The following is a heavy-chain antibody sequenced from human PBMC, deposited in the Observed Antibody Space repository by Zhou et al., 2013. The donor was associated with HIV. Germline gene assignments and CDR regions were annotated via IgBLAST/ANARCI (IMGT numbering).Heavy chain of an antibody. V-gene: IGHV4-38-2*01. CDR2: IYHSGST. CDR1: GYSISSGYY. Sequence: QVQLQESGPGLVKPSETLSLTCAVSGYSISSGYYWGWIRQPPGKGLEWIGSIYHSGSTYYNPSLKSRVTISVDTSKNQFSLKLSSVTAADTAVYYCARRAGGVGNWFDPWGQGTLVTVSS. CDR3: ARRAGGVGNWFDP. J-gene: IGHJ5*02. D-gene: IGHD1-26*01.